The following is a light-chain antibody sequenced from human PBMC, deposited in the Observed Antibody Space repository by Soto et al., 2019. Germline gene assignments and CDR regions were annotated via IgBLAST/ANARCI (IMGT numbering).Light chain of an antibody. CDR1: NSDVGGYNY. V-gene: IGLV2-14*01. J-gene: IGLJ1*01. Sequence: QSALTQPASVSGSPGQSITISCTGTNSDVGGYNYVSWYQQHPGKAPKLMIYDVSNRPSGVSNRFSGSKSGNTASLTISGRQAEDEAEYYCSSYTFSSLYVFGTGTKLTVL. CDR2: DVS. CDR3: SSYTFSSLYV.